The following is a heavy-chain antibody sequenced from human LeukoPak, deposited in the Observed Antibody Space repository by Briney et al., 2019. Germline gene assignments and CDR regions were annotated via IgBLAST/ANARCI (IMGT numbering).Heavy chain of an antibody. V-gene: IGHV3-23*01. CDR1: GFTFSSYA. Sequence: GGSLRLSCAASGFTFSSYAMSWVRQAPGKGLEWVSAISGSGGSTYYADSVKGRFTISRDNSKNTLYLQMNSLRAEDTAVYYCAREGYYDSSGYYYSTTYNWFDPWGQGTLVTVSS. CDR2: ISGSGGST. CDR3: AREGYYDSSGYYYSTTYNWFDP. D-gene: IGHD3-22*01. J-gene: IGHJ5*02.